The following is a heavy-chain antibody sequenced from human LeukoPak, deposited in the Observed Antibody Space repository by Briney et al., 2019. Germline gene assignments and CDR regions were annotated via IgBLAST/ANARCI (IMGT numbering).Heavy chain of an antibody. J-gene: IGHJ4*02. Sequence: GESLKISCKGSGYSFTSYWIGWVRQMPGKGLEWMGIIYPGDSDTRYSPSFQGQVTISADKSISTAYLQWSSLKASDTAMYYCARRPGRYVWGSYRLSWDLDYWGQGTLVTVSS. D-gene: IGHD3-16*02. V-gene: IGHV5-51*01. CDR1: GYSFTSYW. CDR3: ARRPGRYVWGSYRLSWDLDY. CDR2: IYPGDSDT.